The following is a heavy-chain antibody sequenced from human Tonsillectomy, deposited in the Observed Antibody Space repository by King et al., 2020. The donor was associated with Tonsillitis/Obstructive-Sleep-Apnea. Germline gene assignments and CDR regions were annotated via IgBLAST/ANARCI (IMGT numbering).Heavy chain of an antibody. CDR2: INPNSGGT. D-gene: IGHD4-17*01. CDR3: AREGGDGDYAWGY. J-gene: IGHJ4*02. CDR1: GYTFTGYY. V-gene: IGHV1-2*02. Sequence: VQLVESGAEVKKPGASVKVSCKASGYTFTGYYMHWVRQAPGQGLEWMGWINPNSGGTNYAQKFQGRVTMTRDTSISTAYMELSRLRSDETAVYYCAREGGDGDYAWGYWGQGTLVTVSS.